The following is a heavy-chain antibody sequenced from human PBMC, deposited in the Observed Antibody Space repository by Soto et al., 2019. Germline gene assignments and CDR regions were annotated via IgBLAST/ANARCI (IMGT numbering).Heavy chain of an antibody. CDR1: GFTFSSYG. D-gene: IGHD3-10*01. CDR2: IWYDGSDE. CDR3: ARDGLMLRGPPSFDP. J-gene: IGHJ5*02. V-gene: IGHV3-33*01. Sequence: PGGSLRLSCVASGFTFSSYGMHWVRQAPGKGLEWVAVIWYDGSDEYYADSVKGRFTISRDNSKNTYSQNTAYLQMNNLRAEDAAVYYCARDGLMLRGPPSFDPWGQGTLVTVSS.